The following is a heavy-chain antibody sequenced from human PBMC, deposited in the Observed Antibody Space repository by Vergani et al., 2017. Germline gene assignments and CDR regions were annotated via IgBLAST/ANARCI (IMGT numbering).Heavy chain of an antibody. CDR3: ARDRGYSYGYEYYFDD. V-gene: IGHV3-30*01. Sequence: QVQLVESGGGVVQPGRSLRLSCAASGFTFSSYAMHWVRQAPGKGLEWVAVISYDGSNKYYADSVKGRFTISRDNSKNTLYLQMNSLRAEDTAVYYCARDRGYSYGYEYYFDDWGQGTLVTVSS. CDR2: ISYDGSNK. D-gene: IGHD5-18*01. J-gene: IGHJ4*02. CDR1: GFTFSSYA.